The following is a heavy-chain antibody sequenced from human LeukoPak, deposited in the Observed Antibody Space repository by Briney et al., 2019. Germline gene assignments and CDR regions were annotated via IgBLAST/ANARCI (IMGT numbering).Heavy chain of an antibody. CDR1: GFTFSDHA. Sequence: PGGSLRLSCATSGFTFSDHALHWVRQAPGKGLQYVSAISRNGTRTFYADSVKGRFTISRDNAKTSLYLQMNSLRAEDTAVYYCARDLSGVTGYTYGRGIDYWGQGTLVTVSS. CDR3: ARDLSGVTGYTYGRGIDY. CDR2: ISRNGTRT. D-gene: IGHD5-18*01. J-gene: IGHJ4*02. V-gene: IGHV3-64*02.